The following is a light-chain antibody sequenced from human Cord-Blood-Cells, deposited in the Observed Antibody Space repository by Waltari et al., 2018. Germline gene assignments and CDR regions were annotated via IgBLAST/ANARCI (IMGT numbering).Light chain of an antibody. V-gene: IGLV2-23*02. CDR2: EVS. J-gene: IGLJ3*02. CDR3: CSYAGSSTWV. CDR1: SSEVGSYNL. Sequence: QSALTQPASVSGSPGQSITISCTGTSSEVGSYNLVSWYQQHPGKAPNLTIYEVSRRPSGVSNRFSGSKSGNTASLTISGLQAEDEADYYCCSYAGSSTWVFGGGTKLTVL.